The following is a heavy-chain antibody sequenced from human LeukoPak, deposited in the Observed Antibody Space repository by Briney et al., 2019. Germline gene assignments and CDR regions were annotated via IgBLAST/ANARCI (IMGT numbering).Heavy chain of an antibody. V-gene: IGHV3-74*01. D-gene: IGHD2-15*01. CDR3: ARGSGCSGGSCYSYWYFDL. CDR1: AFTFSSYW. Sequence: QPGGSLRLSCAASAFTFSSYWMHWVRQAPGKGLVWVSRINSDGSSTSYADSVKGRFTISRDNAKNTLYLQMNSLRAEDTAMYYCARGSGCSGGSCYSYWYFDLWGRGTLVTVSS. J-gene: IGHJ2*01. CDR2: INSDGSST.